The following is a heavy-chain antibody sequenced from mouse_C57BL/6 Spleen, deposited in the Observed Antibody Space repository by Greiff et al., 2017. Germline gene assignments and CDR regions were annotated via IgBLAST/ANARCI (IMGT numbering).Heavy chain of an antibody. CDR2: ISDGGSYT. Sequence: EVMLVESGGGLVKPGGSLKLSCAASGFTFSSYAMSWVRQTPEKRLEWVATISDGGSYTYYPDNVKGRFTISRDNAKNNLYLQMSHLKSEDTAMYYCASLDPTWFAYWGQGTLVTVSA. CDR1: GFTFSSYA. CDR3: ASLDPTWFAY. V-gene: IGHV5-4*03. J-gene: IGHJ3*01.